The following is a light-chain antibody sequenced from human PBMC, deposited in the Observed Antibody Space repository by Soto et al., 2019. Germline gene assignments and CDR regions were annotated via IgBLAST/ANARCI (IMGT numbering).Light chain of an antibody. V-gene: IGLV2-14*01. CDR1: SSDVGGYNY. CDR3: SSYTSSSTQV. J-gene: IGLJ1*01. Sequence: QSALTKPASVSGSPGQSITISCTGTSSDVGGYNYVSWYQQHPGKAPKLMIYEVSNRPSGVSNRFSGSKSGNTASLTISGLQAEDEADYYCSSYTSSSTQVFGTGTKLTFL. CDR2: EVS.